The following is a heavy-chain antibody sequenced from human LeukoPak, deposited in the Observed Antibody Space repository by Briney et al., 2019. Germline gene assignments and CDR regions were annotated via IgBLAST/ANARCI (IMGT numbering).Heavy chain of an antibody. CDR1: GGTFGSYG. CDR3: ARGPYDGTFYFDS. V-gene: IGHV1-69*04. CDR2: TIPIRGMT. J-gene: IGHJ4*02. D-gene: IGHD3-16*01. Sequence: SVKVSCKISGGTFGSYGISWVRQAPGQGLEWMGRTIPIRGMTNYAQKFQGRVTITADTSTSTAYMELSSLTSEDTAVYFCARGPYDGTFYFDSWGQGTLVIVSS.